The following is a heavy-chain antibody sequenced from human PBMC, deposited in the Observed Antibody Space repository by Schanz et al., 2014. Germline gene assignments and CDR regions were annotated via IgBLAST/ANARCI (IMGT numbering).Heavy chain of an antibody. V-gene: IGHV1-18*01. Sequence: VQSVHSGTEVQKLGASVKVSCQTSGYTFTAYGINWVRQAPGQGLEWMGWISAYNGNTNYAQKLQGRVTMTTDTSTSTAYMELRSLRSDDTAVYYCASSGAGYSSSWDFDYWGQGTLVTVSS. CDR2: ISAYNGNT. J-gene: IGHJ4*02. D-gene: IGHD6-13*01. CDR3: ASSGAGYSSSWDFDY. CDR1: GYTFTAYG.